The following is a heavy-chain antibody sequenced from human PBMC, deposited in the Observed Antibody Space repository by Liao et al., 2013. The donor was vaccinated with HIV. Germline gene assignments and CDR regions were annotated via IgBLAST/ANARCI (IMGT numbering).Heavy chain of an antibody. CDR1: GNSISNYY. CDR3: ATTDQYYDFWNGYENWFDP. Sequence: QVQLQESGPGLVKPSETLSLTCNVSGNSISNYYWSWIRQPAGKGLEWIGRIYSSGSANYNPSLKSRVTMSVDTSKNQFSLKLSSVTAADTAVYYCATTDQYYDFWNGYENWFDPWGQGTLVTVSS. V-gene: IGHV4-4*07. CDR2: IYSSGSA. J-gene: IGHJ5*02. D-gene: IGHD3-3*01.